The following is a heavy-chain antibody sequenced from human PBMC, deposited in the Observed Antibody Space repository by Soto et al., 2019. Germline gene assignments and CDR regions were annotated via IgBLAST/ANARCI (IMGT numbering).Heavy chain of an antibody. V-gene: IGHV4-39*01. J-gene: IGHJ5*02. CDR2: IDYSGST. CDR1: GGSISSSNYY. CDR3: ARGGNGLGAVDWFDP. Sequence: QLQLQESGPGLVKPSETLSLTCSVSGGSISSSNYYWGWIRRPPEKGLEWIASIDYSGSTYYNPSLKSRVTISVDTSNNQFSLKLSSVTAADTAVYYCARGGNGLGAVDWFDPWGQGTLVTVSS. D-gene: IGHD3-16*01.